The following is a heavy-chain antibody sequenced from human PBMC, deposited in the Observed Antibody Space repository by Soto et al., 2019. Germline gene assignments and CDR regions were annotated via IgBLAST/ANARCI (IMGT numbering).Heavy chain of an antibody. D-gene: IGHD1-26*01. CDR3: AKDLRGGATSNWFDP. Sequence: QVQLVESGGGVVQPGRSLRLSCAASGFTFSSYGMHWVRQAPGKGLEWVAVISYDGSNKYYADSVKGRFTISRDKSKNTLYLQMNGLRAEDTAVYYCAKDLRGGATSNWFDPWGQGTLVTVSS. V-gene: IGHV3-30*18. CDR2: ISYDGSNK. J-gene: IGHJ5*02. CDR1: GFTFSSYG.